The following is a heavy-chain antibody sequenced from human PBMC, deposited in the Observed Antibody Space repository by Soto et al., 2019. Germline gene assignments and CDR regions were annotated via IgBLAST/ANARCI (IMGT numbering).Heavy chain of an antibody. CDR3: ATCNGPANAYDI. CDR2: IYPGDSDT. Sequence: TVSWHGSGYNCPDYGFVWVRKMTGNGLEWMGIIYPGDSDTRYSPSFQGQVTISADKSISTAYLQWSSLKASDTATYYCATCNGPANAYDIWGKGLMVTSLQ. J-gene: IGHJ3*02. CDR1: GYNCPDYG. V-gene: IGHV5-51*01.